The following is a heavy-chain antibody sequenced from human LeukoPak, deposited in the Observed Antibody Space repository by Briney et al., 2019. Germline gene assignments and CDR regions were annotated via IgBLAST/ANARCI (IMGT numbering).Heavy chain of an antibody. V-gene: IGHV3-23*01. CDR3: AKVHYYDSSGYYAPNAFDI. J-gene: IGHJ3*02. D-gene: IGHD3-22*01. CDR1: GFAFSSYA. CDR2: ISGSGGST. Sequence: PGGSLRLSCAASGFAFSSYAMSWVRQAPGKGLEWVSAISGSGGSTYYADSVKGRFTISRDNSKNTLYLQMNSLRAEDTAVYYCAKVHYYDSSGYYAPNAFDIWAQGTMVTVSS.